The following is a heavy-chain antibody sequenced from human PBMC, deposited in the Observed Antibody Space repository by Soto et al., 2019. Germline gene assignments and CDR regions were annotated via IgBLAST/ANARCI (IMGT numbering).Heavy chain of an antibody. CDR3: ARAYSSSWSYYYYGMDV. CDR1: GYTFTSYG. V-gene: IGHV1-18*04. D-gene: IGHD6-13*01. J-gene: IGHJ6*02. CDR2: ISAYNGNT. Sequence: ASVKVSCKASGYTFTSYGISWVRQAPGQGLEWMGWISAYNGNTNYAQKFQGRVTITADKSTSTAYMELSSLRSEDTAVYYCARAYSSSWSYYYYGMDVWGQGTTVTVSS.